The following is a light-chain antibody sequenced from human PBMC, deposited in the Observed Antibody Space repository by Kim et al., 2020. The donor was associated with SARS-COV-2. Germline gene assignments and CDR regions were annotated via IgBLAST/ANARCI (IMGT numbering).Light chain of an antibody. CDR3: QSYDSSSVV. V-gene: IGLV6-57*03. CDR1: SSSIDSNY. CDR2: EDN. Sequence: GRTVHMSCTRSSSSIDSNYVQWYQQRPGSAPTTVIYEDNQRPSGVPDRFSGSIDSSSNSASLTISGLKTEDEADYYCQSYDSSSVVFGGGTQLTVL. J-gene: IGLJ2*01.